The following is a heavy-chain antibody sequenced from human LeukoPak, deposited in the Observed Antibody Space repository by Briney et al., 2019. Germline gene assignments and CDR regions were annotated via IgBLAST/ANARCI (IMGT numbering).Heavy chain of an antibody. Sequence: PGGSLRLSCAASGFTFSHHGMNWVRQAPGKGLEWVSGIRADAITTYYADSVKGRFTISRDNSKNTLHLQMNSLRAEDTAVYYCARERAGERPRPLLSYYYMDVWGKGTTVTISS. J-gene: IGHJ6*03. D-gene: IGHD3-16*01. CDR2: IRADAITT. V-gene: IGHV3-23*01. CDR1: GFTFSHHG. CDR3: ARERAGERPRPLLSYYYMDV.